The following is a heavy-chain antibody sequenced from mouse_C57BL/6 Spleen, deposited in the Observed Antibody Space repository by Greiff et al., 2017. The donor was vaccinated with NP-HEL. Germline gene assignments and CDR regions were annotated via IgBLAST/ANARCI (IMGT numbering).Heavy chain of an antibody. CDR2: IYPGSGST. D-gene: IGHD2-2*01. CDR1: GYTFTSYW. Sequence: VQLQQSGAELVKPGASVKMSCKASGYTFTSYWITWVKQRPGQGLEWIGDIYPGSGSTNYNEKFKSKATLTVDTSSSTAYMQLSSLTSEDSAVYYCAREGGYAFYWYFDVWGTGTTVTVSS. V-gene: IGHV1-55*01. CDR3: AREGGYAFYWYFDV. J-gene: IGHJ1*03.